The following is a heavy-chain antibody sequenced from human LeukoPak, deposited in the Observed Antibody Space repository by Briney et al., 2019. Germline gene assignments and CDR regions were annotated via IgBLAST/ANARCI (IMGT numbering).Heavy chain of an antibody. CDR3: ARVGRKYCYGGACFNPLDY. CDR2: IYSSGST. CDR1: GDSISSLY. D-gene: IGHD2-21*02. Sequence: SETLSLTCSVSGDSISSLYWSWVRQPAGEGPEWIGRIYSSGSTNYNPSLKSRVIMSVDTSKNQFSLKLSSVTAADTAVYYCARVGRKYCYGGACFNPLDYWGQGILVTVSS. V-gene: IGHV4-4*07. J-gene: IGHJ4*02.